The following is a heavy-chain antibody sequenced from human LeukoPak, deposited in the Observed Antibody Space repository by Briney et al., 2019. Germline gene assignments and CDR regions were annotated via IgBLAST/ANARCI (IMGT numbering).Heavy chain of an antibody. D-gene: IGHD2-15*01. J-gene: IGHJ4*02. CDR1: GFTFISYS. CDR3: ARIVGVCYFDY. CDR2: ISSSSSYI. Sequence: AGSLRLSCAASGFTFISYSMNWVGQAPPPGMEWVSSISSSSSYIYYADSVKGRFTTSRDNAKNSLYLQMNSLGAEDTAVYYCARIVGVCYFDYWGQGTLVTVSS. V-gene: IGHV3-21*01.